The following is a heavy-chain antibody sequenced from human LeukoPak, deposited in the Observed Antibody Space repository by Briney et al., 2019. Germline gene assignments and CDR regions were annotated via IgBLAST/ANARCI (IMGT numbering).Heavy chain of an antibody. J-gene: IGHJ4*02. Sequence: SETLSLTCTVSGGSISSGDYYWSWIRQPPGKGLEWIGYIYYSGSTYYNPSLKSRVTISVDTARNQFSLKLSSVTAADTAVYYCARSSQATVTRRGFDYWGQGTLVTVSS. CDR3: ARSSQATVTRRGFDY. D-gene: IGHD4-11*01. CDR1: GGSISSGDYY. V-gene: IGHV4-30-4*08. CDR2: IYYSGST.